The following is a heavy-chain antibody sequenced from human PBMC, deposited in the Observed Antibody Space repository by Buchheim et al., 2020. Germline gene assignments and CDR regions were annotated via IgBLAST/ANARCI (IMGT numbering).Heavy chain of an antibody. Sequence: EVQLVESGGGLVQPGGSLRLSCAASGFTFRSYWMSWVRQAPGKGLEWVANIKQYGSEKYYVDSVKGRFNICRDKTKTRLYLTMNSLRAEDTAVYYCAREEGAYYYDSSGYTDYWGQGTL. CDR2: IKQYGSEK. CDR3: AREEGAYYYDSSGYTDY. D-gene: IGHD3-22*01. V-gene: IGHV3-7*01. CDR1: GFTFRSYW. J-gene: IGHJ4*02.